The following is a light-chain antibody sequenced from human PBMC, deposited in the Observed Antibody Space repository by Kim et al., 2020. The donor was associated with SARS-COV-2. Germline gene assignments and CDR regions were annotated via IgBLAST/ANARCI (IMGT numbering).Light chain of an antibody. CDR1: QSISSN. J-gene: IGKJ2*01. CDR2: GAS. CDR3: QQYNTWPPYT. Sequence: EILMTQSPPTLSVSPGERATLSCRASQSISSNLAWYQQKPGQAPRLLIYGASTRATGIPARFSGSGSETEFTLTISSLQSEDFAVYYCQQYNTWPPYTFGQGTKLEI. V-gene: IGKV3-15*01.